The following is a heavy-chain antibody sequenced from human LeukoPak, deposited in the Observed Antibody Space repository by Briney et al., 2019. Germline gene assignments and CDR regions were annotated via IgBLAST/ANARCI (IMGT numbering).Heavy chain of an antibody. J-gene: IGHJ6*03. Sequence: GGSLRLSCAASGFSVSSNYMTWVRQAPGKGLEWVSVIYSGGSTNYADSVKGRFTLSRDNSKNTLYLQMDSLRAEDTAVYYCAKDGGNYYDTGGHYLMRSYMDVWGKGTTVTVSS. CDR2: IYSGGST. CDR1: GFSVSSNY. CDR3: AKDGGNYYDTGGHYLMRSYMDV. V-gene: IGHV3-66*01. D-gene: IGHD3-22*01.